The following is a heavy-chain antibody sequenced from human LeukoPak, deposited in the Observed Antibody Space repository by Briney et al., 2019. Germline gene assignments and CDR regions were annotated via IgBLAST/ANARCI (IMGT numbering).Heavy chain of an antibody. J-gene: IGHJ4*02. CDR2: IYYSGST. CDR1: GGSISSYY. CDR3: ASGRDGYNYYFDY. V-gene: IGHV4-59*12. D-gene: IGHD5-24*01. Sequence: SETLSLTCTVSGGSISSYYWSWIRQPPGKGLEWIGYIYYSGSTNCNPSLKSRVTISVDTSKNQFSLKLSSVTAADTAVYYCASGRDGYNYYFDYWGQGTLVTVSS.